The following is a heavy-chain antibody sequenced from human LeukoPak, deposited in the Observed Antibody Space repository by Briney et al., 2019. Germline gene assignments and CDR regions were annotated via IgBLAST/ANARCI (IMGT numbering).Heavy chain of an antibody. Sequence: GGSLRLSCAASGFTFDDYGMSWVRQAPGKGLEWVSGFNWNGGSTGYADSVKGRFTISRDNAKNSLYLQMNSLRAEDTALYHCARDHYYGSGSDYWGQGTLVTVSS. J-gene: IGHJ4*02. V-gene: IGHV3-20*01. CDR2: FNWNGGST. D-gene: IGHD3-10*01. CDR3: ARDHYYGSGSDY. CDR1: GFTFDDYG.